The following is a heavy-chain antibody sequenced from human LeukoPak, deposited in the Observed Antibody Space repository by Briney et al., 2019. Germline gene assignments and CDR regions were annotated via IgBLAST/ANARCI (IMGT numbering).Heavy chain of an antibody. CDR3: ARDRVEMATSGAFDI. J-gene: IGHJ3*02. CDR2: INPNSGGT. D-gene: IGHD5-24*01. CDR1: GYTFTGYY. Sequence: ASVKVSCKASGYTFTGYYMHWVRQAPGQGLEWMGWINPNSGGTNYAQKFQGRLTMTRDTSISTAYMELSRLRSDDTAVYYCARDRVEMATSGAFDIWGQGTMVTVSS. V-gene: IGHV1-2*02.